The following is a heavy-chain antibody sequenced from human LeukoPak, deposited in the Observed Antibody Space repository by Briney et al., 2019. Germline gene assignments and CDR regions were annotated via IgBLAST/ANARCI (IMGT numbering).Heavy chain of an antibody. J-gene: IGHJ4*02. CDR2: ISSSGSTI. V-gene: IGHV3-11*01. CDR1: GFTLSDYY. CDR3: ARRRDFFDY. Sequence: GGFLRLSCAASGFTLSDYYMSWIRQAPGKGLEWVSYISSSGSTIDYADSVKGRFTISRDNAKNSLYLQMSSLRAEDTAVYYCARRRDFFDYWGQGTLATVSS.